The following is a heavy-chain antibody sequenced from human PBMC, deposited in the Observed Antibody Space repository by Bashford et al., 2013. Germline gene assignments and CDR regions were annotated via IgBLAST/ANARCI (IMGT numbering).Heavy chain of an antibody. J-gene: IGHJ4*02. CDR1: GGSIDNSNVY. CDR2: IYHSGRT. D-gene: IGHD2-8*02. V-gene: IGHV4-39*01. CDR3: ARHLGGYCTVGSCYSFDY. Sequence: SETLSLTCSVSGGSIDNSNVYWGWIRQSQGKGLEWIGSIYHSGRTYYNPSLRSRVTKSVDTSKNQFSLKLRSVTAADTGVYYCARHLGGYCTVGSCYSFDYWGQGLRVTVSS.